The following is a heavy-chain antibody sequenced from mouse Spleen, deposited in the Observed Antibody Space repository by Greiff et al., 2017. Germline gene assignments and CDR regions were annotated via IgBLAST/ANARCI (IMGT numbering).Heavy chain of an antibody. CDR1: GYTFTSYG. V-gene: IGHV1-81*01. Sequence: VKLVESGAELARPGASVKLSCKASGYTFTSYGISWVKQRTGQGLEWIGEIYPRSGNTYYNEKFKGKATLTADKSSSTAYMELRSLTSEDSAVYFCANMITTDGGFAYWGQGTLVTVSA. CDR2: IYPRSGNT. CDR3: ANMITTDGGFAY. D-gene: IGHD2-4*01. J-gene: IGHJ3*01.